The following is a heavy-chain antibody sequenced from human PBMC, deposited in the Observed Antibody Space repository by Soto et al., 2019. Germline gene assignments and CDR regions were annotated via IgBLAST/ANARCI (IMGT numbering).Heavy chain of an antibody. D-gene: IGHD4-17*01. CDR3: ARAGSEVTVNTEGCAFDI. J-gene: IGHJ3*02. CDR2: IYHSGST. Sequence: SETLSLTCAVSGGSISSSNWWSWVRRPPGKGLEWIGEIYHSGSTNYNPSLKSRVPILVDKSKNQFSLKLSSVTAADTAVHYCARAGSEVTVNTEGCAFDICGQGTMVTVSS. CDR1: GGSISSSNW. V-gene: IGHV4-4*02.